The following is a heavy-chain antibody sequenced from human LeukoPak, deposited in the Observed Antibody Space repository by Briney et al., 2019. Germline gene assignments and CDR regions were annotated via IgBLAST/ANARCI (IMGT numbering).Heavy chain of an antibody. D-gene: IGHD6-13*01. CDR3: AKDQQGSCDY. CDR2: ISYDGSNK. Sequence: RGSLRLSCAASGFTFSSYGMHWVRQAPGKGLEWVAVISYDGSNKYYADSVKGRFTISRDNSKNTLYLQMNSLRAGDTAVYYCAKDQQGSCDYWGQGTLVTVSS. V-gene: IGHV3-30*18. CDR1: GFTFSSYG. J-gene: IGHJ4*02.